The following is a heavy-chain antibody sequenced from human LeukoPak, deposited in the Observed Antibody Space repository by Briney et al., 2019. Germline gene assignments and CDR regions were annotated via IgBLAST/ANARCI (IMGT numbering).Heavy chain of an antibody. D-gene: IGHD6-13*01. V-gene: IGHV4-28*01. Sequence: SDTLSLTCAVSGYSISSSNWWGWIRQPPGKGLEWIGYIYYSGSTYYNPSLKSRVTISVDTSKNQFSLKLSSVTAADTAVYYCAVTRRYSSGWYGYWGQGTLVTVSS. CDR1: GYSISSSNW. J-gene: IGHJ4*02. CDR2: IYYSGST. CDR3: AVTRRYSSGWYGY.